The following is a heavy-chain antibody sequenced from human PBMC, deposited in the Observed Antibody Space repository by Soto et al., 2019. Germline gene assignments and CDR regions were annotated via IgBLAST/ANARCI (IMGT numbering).Heavy chain of an antibody. J-gene: IGHJ5*02. CDR3: AKGGPFTGGFDP. D-gene: IGHD3-16*01. CDR1: GLTLRSYA. V-gene: IGHV3-23*01. CDR2: ITGRSAVP. Sequence: EGQLLQSGGDLVQPGGSLRLSCAGSGLTLRSYAMTWIRQTPEKGLEWVSTITGRSAVPSYADSVNGRFTVSRDNSKNTLYLQMDSLRPDDTAIYYCAKGGPFTGGFDPWGQGTLVTVSA.